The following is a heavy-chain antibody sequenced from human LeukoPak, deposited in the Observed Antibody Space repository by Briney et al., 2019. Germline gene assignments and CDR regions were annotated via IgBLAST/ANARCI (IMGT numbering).Heavy chain of an antibody. D-gene: IGHD3-10*01. CDR3: ANDYRSGSFHDF. Sequence: GGSLRLSCAASGFAFSSYAMSWVRQPPGKGLEWVSVISRRDDYTYYADSVKGRFTISRDNSKNTLYLQMNTLRAEDTAVYYCANDYRSGSFHDFWGQGSLVTVSS. J-gene: IGHJ4*02. CDR2: ISRRDDYT. V-gene: IGHV3-23*01. CDR1: GFAFSSYA.